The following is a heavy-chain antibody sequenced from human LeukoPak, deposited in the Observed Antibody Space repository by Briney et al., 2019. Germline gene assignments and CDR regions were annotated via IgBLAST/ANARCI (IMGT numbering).Heavy chain of an antibody. J-gene: IGHJ4*02. V-gene: IGHV3-11*01. CDR1: GFTFSDYY. CDR3: AKLPSIAAVIDY. D-gene: IGHD6-13*01. CDR2: ISGSGSTI. Sequence: GGSLRLSCAASGFTFSDYYMSWIRQAPGKGLEWVSYISGSGSTIFYADSVKGRFTISRDNAKSSLHLQMNSLRAEDTAVYYCAKLPSIAAVIDYWGQGTLVTVSS.